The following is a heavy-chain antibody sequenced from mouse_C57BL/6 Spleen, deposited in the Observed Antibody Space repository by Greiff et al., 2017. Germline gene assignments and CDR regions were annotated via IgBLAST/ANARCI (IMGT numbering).Heavy chain of an antibody. V-gene: IGHV1-63*01. D-gene: IGHD3-2*02. CDR3: ARQGTAQATWYFDV. J-gene: IGHJ1*03. CDR1: GYTFTNYW. Sequence: QVQLQQSGAELVRPGPSVKMSCKASGYTFTNYWIGWAKQRPGHGLEWIGDIYPGGGYTNYNEKFKGKATLTADKSSSTAYMQYSSLTSEDSAIYYCARQGTAQATWYFDVWGTGTTVTVSS. CDR2: IYPGGGYT.